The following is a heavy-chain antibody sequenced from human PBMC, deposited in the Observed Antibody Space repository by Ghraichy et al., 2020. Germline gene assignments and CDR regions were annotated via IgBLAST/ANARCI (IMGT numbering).Heavy chain of an antibody. CDR1: GFTFSSYA. V-gene: IGHV3-64*01. CDR2: ISSNGGST. J-gene: IGHJ6*02. CDR3: ARGGVTIHYYYGMDV. D-gene: IGHD4-17*01. Sequence: GGSLRLSCAASGFTFSSYAMHWVRQAPGKGLEYVSAISSNGGSTYYANSVKGRFTISRDNSKNTLYLQMGSLRAEDMAVYYCARGGVTIHYYYGMDVWGQGTTVTVSS.